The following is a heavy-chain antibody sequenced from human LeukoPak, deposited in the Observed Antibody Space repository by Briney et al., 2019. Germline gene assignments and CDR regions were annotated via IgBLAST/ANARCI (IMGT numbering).Heavy chain of an antibody. J-gene: IGHJ3*02. CDR3: AGTMVRGVLDAFDI. CDR1: GGSISSGDYY. D-gene: IGHD3-10*01. V-gene: IGHV4-30-4*08. CDR2: IYYSGST. Sequence: SQTLSLTCTVSGGSISSGDYYWSWIRQPPGKGLEWIGYIYYSGSTYYNPSLKSRVTISVDTSKNQFSLKLSSVTAADTAVYYCAGTMVRGVLDAFDIWGQGTMVTVSS.